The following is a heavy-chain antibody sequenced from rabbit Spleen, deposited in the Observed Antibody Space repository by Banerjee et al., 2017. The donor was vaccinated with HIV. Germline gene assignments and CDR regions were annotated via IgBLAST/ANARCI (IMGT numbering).Heavy chain of an antibody. V-gene: IGHV1S40*01. CDR3: ARGGGL. Sequence: QSLEESGGDLVKPGASLTLTCTASGFSFSNSDYMCWVRQAPGKGLEWISCIAGSNSGFTYSATWAKGRFTISKTSSTTVTLQLNSLTAADTATYFCARGGGLWGPGTLVTVS. CDR2: IAGSNSGFT. CDR1: GFSFSNSDY. J-gene: IGHJ4*01.